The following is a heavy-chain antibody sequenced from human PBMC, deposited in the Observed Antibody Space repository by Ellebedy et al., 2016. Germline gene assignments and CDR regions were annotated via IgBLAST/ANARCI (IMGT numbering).Heavy chain of an antibody. CDR3: ARERGDGYNSVY. V-gene: IGHV4-61*01. D-gene: IGHD5-24*01. CDR1: GGSVSSGSDY. Sequence: GSLRLSCTVSGGSVSSGSDYWNWIRQPPGTGLEWIGYIYSDGSTNYNPSLKSRVTISLDTSKNQFSLKLSSVTAADTAVYYCARERGDGYNSVYWGKGTLVTVSS. J-gene: IGHJ4*02. CDR2: IYSDGST.